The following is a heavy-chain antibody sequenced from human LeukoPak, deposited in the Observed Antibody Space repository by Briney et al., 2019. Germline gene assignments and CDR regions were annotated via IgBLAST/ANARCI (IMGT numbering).Heavy chain of an antibody. Sequence: GGSLRLSCAASGFTFSSYWMSWVRQAPGKGLEWVANIKQDGSEKYYVDSVKGRFIISRDNAKNSLYLQMNSLRAEDTAVYYCAVDGYYGSASYMDVWGKGTTVTVSS. CDR3: AVDGYYGSASYMDV. V-gene: IGHV3-7*01. CDR1: GFTFSSYW. J-gene: IGHJ6*03. CDR2: IKQDGSEK. D-gene: IGHD3-10*01.